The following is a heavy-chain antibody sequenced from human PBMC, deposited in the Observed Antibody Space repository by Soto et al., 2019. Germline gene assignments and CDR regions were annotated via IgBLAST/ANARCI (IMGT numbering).Heavy chain of an antibody. Sequence: QVQLLQSGAEVKQPGASVKVSCKASGYTFTSYGVSWVRQAPGQGLEWMGWISAYNGDTKYSQKSQDRIALTTDTYTRTAYMELKSLRSDDTAVYYCARVPSYSTLDYWGQGTLVTVSS. D-gene: IGHD2-21*01. CDR2: ISAYNGDT. CDR1: GYTFTSYG. CDR3: ARVPSYSTLDY. V-gene: IGHV1-18*04. J-gene: IGHJ4*02.